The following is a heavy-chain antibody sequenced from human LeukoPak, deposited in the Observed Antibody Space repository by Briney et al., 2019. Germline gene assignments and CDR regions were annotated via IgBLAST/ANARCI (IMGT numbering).Heavy chain of an antibody. CDR2: MNPNSGNT. J-gene: IGHJ4*02. CDR1: GGTFTSYD. Sequence: ASVKVSCKASGGTFTSYDINWVRQATGQGLEWMGWMNPNSGNTGYAQKFQGRVTITRNTSISTAYMELSSLRSEDTAVYYCARVLKGSGWYGNDYWGQGTLVTVSS. V-gene: IGHV1-8*03. D-gene: IGHD6-19*01. CDR3: ARVLKGSGWYGNDY.